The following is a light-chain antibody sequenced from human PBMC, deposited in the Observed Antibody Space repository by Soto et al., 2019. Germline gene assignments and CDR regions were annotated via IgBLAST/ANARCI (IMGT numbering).Light chain of an antibody. V-gene: IGLV2-14*01. CDR2: EVN. CDR1: SSDFGDHKS. Sequence: QAASVSGSPGQSITTSCTGASSDFGDHKSVSWYQHHPGKAPKLIIYEVNYRPSGVSSRFSGSRSGNTASLTISGLQAEDEAHYYCSSSTDTSILFGGGTKVTVL. CDR3: SSSTDTSIL. J-gene: IGLJ2*01.